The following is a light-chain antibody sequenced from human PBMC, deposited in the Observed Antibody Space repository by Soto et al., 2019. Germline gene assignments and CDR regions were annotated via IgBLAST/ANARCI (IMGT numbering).Light chain of an antibody. CDR3: QQYDRFPYT. J-gene: IGKJ2*01. CDR2: KAS. CDR1: QSISNW. Sequence: DIQMTQSPSTLSASVGDTVTITCRASQSISNWLAWYQQKPGQAPKLLIHKASTLESGFASRFIGSGSGIEFSLPIISLQLDDFATFYCQQYDRFPYTLGQWTKLEIK. V-gene: IGKV1-5*03.